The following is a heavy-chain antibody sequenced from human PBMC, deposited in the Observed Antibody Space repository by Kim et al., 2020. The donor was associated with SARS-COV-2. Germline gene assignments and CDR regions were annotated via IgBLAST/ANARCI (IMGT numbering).Heavy chain of an antibody. CDR3: ARGLSSY. J-gene: IGHJ4*02. V-gene: IGHV3-21*01. D-gene: IGHD3-10*01. CDR2: SSSYI. Sequence: SSSYIYYADSVKGRFTISRDNAKNSLYLQMNSLRAEDTAVYYCARGLSSYWGQGTLVTVSS.